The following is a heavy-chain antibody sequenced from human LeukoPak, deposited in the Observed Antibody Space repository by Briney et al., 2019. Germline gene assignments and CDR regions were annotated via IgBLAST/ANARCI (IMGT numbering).Heavy chain of an antibody. D-gene: IGHD3-16*01. J-gene: IGHJ4*02. CDR3: AKDVRPGGGSGYEGFDY. CDR2: ISGDGGDT. V-gene: IGHV3-43*02. CDR1: GFNFDDYA. Sequence: PGGSLRLSCTASGFNFDDYAMHWVRQGPGNGLEWVPLISGDGGDTVYADSVKGRFTMSRDNRKDSLYLQMNSLRTEDSALYYCAKDVRPGGGSGYEGFDYWGQGTLVAVSS.